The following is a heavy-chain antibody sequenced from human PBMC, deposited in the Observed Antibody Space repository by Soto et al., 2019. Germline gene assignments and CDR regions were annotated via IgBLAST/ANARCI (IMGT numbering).Heavy chain of an antibody. CDR1: GFTFSSYS. V-gene: IGHV3-21*01. Sequence: EVQLVESGGGLVKPGGSLRLSCAASGFTFSSYSMNWVRQAPGKGLEWVSSISSSSSYIYYADSVKGRFTISRDNAKNSLYLQMNSLRAEDTAVYYCASRAGYCSGGSCYPYYFDYWGQGALVTVSS. D-gene: IGHD2-15*01. J-gene: IGHJ4*02. CDR3: ASRAGYCSGGSCYPYYFDY. CDR2: ISSSSSYI.